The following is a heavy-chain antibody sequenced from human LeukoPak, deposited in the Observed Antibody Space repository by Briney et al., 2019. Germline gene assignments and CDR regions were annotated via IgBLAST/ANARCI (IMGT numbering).Heavy chain of an antibody. CDR1: GGSISSSSYY. CDR3: ARHLNGYFDY. V-gene: IGHV4-39*01. J-gene: IGHJ4*02. Sequence: PSETLSLTCTVSGGSISSSSYYWGWIRQPPGRGLEWVGSIYYSGSTYYNPSLKSRVTISVDTSKNQFSLKLSSVTAADTAVYYCARHLNGYFDYWGQGTLVTVSP. CDR2: IYYSGST.